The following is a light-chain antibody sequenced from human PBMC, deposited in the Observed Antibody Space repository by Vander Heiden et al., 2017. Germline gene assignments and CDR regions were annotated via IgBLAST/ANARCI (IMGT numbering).Light chain of an antibody. CDR2: EVT. CDR3: CSYAGMSTWV. Sequence: QSALPQPASVSGSPGQSITISCTGTSSDVGNYNLVSWYQHHPGKAPKLIIYEVTKRPSGVSNRFSGSKSGNTASLTISGLQAEDEADYYCCSYAGMSTWVFGGGTKLTVL. V-gene: IGLV2-23*02. CDR1: SSDVGNYNL. J-gene: IGLJ3*02.